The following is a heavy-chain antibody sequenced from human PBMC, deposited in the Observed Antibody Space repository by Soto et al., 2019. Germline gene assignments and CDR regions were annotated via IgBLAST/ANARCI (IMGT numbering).Heavy chain of an antibody. CDR3: GRRYCLLVNCQGNEVFDI. CDR1: GFTFSTHV. CDR2: MSADGRTI. V-gene: IGHV3-30*19. J-gene: IGHJ3*02. Sequence: GGSLRLSCAVFGFTFSTHVFHWVRQAPGKGLEWVAVMSADGRTIYYADSVKGRFTISRDNSKNTVFLQMNSLRAEDSAVYYCGRRYCLLVNCQGNEVFDIGGKGTRVTVS. D-gene: IGHD2-15*01.